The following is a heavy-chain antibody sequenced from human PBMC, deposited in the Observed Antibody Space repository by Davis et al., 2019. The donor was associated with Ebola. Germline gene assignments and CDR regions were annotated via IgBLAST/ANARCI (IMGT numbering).Heavy chain of an antibody. CDR1: GYTFTGYY. CDR3: ARDHSSSHLFDY. D-gene: IGHD6-13*01. CDR2: INPNSGGT. J-gene: IGHJ4*02. Sequence: ASVKVSCKASGYTFTGYYMHWVRQAPGQGLEWMGWINPNSGGTNYAQKFQGWVTMTRDTSISTAYMELSSLRSEDTAVYYCARDHSSSHLFDYWGQGTLVTVSS. V-gene: IGHV1-2*04.